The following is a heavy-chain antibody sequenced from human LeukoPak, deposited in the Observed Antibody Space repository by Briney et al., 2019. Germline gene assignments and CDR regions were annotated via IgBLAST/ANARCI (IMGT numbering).Heavy chain of an antibody. Sequence: GGSLRLSCAASGFTFSSYCMNWVRQAPGKGLEWVSFISSSSSYIYYADSVKGRFTISRDNAKNSLYLQMNSLRAEDTAVYYCARDREMPKTLHDAFDIWGQGTMVTVSS. CDR1: GFTFSSYC. CDR3: ARDREMPKTLHDAFDI. CDR2: ISSSSSYI. J-gene: IGHJ3*02. D-gene: IGHD5-24*01. V-gene: IGHV3-21*01.